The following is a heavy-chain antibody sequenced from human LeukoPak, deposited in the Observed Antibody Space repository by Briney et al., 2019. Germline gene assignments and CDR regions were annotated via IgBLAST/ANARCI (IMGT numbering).Heavy chain of an antibody. D-gene: IGHD3-22*01. V-gene: IGHV4-59*01. CDR1: GGSISSYY. Sequence: SETLSLTCTVSGGSISSYYWSWIRQPPGKGLEWIGYIYYSGGTNYNPPLKSRVTISVDTSKNQFSLKLSSVTAADTVVYYCARDLCNYYDSSGYCEGFFDYWGQGTLVTVSS. J-gene: IGHJ4*02. CDR3: ARDLCNYYDSSGYCEGFFDY. CDR2: IYYSGGT.